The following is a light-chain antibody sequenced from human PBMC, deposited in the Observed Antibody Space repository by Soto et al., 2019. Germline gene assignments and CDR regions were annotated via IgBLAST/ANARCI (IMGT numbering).Light chain of an antibody. V-gene: IGLV2-8*01. J-gene: IGLJ3*02. CDR2: EVS. CDR3: SSYAGINFWV. CDR1: SSDVGGYNY. Sequence: QSALTQPPSASGSPGQSVTISCTGTSSDVGGYNYVSWYQQHPGKAPKLILYEVSKRPSGVPDRFSGSKSGNTDSLTVSGLQAEDEADYYCSSYAGINFWVFCGGTKVTVL.